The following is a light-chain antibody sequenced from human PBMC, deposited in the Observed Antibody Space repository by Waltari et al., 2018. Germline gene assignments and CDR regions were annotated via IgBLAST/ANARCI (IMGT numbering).Light chain of an antibody. CDR1: TGAVTSGHY. Sequence: QAVVTQEPSLTVSPGGTVTLTCGSSTGAVTSGHYPYWFQQRPGQAPTTPIDDSNNKPSWTPARFSASLLGGKAALTLSGAQPEDEADYYCLLSFSGVHAVFGGGTHLTVL. J-gene: IGLJ7*01. CDR3: LLSFSGVHAV. V-gene: IGLV7-46*01. CDR2: DSN.